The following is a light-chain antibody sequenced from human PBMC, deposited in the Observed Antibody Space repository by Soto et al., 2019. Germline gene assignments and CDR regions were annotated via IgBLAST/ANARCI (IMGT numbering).Light chain of an antibody. CDR1: SSDVGRYNY. CDR3: SSYTTDTTQV. Sequence: QSALTQPASVSGSPGQSITISCTGTSSDVGRYNYVSWYQQHPGKAPKLMIYDVSSRPSGVSTRFSGSKSGNTASLTISGLQAEDEDDYYCSSYTTDTTQVFGTGTKLTVL. CDR2: DVS. J-gene: IGLJ1*01. V-gene: IGLV2-14*01.